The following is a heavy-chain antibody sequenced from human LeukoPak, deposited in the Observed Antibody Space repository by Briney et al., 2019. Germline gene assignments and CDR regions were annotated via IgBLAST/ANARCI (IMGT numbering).Heavy chain of an antibody. CDR2: INPNSGGT. J-gene: IGHJ4*02. CDR3: ARREHLGSFDY. Sequence: GASVKVSCKASGYTFTGYYMHWVRQAPGQGLEWMGRINPNSGGTNYAQRFQGRVTMTRDTSISTAYMELSRLRSDDTAVYYCARREHLGSFDYWGQGTLVTVSS. V-gene: IGHV1-2*06. CDR1: GYTFTGYY. D-gene: IGHD3-3*02.